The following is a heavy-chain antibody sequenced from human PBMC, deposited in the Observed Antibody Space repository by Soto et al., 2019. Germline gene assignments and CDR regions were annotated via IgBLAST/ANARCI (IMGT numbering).Heavy chain of an antibody. CDR1: GYTFTSYD. Sequence: QVQLVQSGAEVKKPGASVKVSCKASGYTFTSYDINWVRQATGQGLEWMGWMNPNSGNTAYAQQSQGTVSITRNTSISTAYIELTSLRSEDTAVYYWAKGLKSRCLDLLNYWGQGSQVTVSS. D-gene: IGHD3-3*01. V-gene: IGHV1-8*01. J-gene: IGHJ4*02. CDR3: AKGLKSRCLDLLNY. CDR2: MNPNSGNT.